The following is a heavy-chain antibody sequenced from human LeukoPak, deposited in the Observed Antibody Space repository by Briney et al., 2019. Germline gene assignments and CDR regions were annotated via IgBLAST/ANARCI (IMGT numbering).Heavy chain of an antibody. D-gene: IGHD2-15*01. J-gene: IGHJ4*02. CDR1: GASVKNYY. Sequence: PSETLSLTCTVSGASVKNYYWSWIRQSPGKGLELIGYLYYSGYTNYNPSLKSRVSTSVDTSKSQFSLKMTSVTAADTAVYYCARIPATAGGPYYFDYWGQGTLVTVSS. CDR3: ARIPATAGGPYYFDY. V-gene: IGHV4-59*02. CDR2: LYYSGYT.